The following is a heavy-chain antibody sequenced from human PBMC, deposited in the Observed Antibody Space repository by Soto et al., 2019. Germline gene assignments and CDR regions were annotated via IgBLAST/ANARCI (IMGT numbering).Heavy chain of an antibody. V-gene: IGHV1-46*01. Sequence: GPSVKVSCKASGYTFTSYYMHWVRQAPGQGLEWMGIINPSGGSTSYAQKFQGRVTMTRDTSTSTVYMELSSLRSEDTAVYYCARDEDILTGYYSGPFDYWGQGTLVTVSS. J-gene: IGHJ4*02. D-gene: IGHD3-9*01. CDR2: INPSGGST. CDR1: GYTFTSYY. CDR3: ARDEDILTGYYSGPFDY.